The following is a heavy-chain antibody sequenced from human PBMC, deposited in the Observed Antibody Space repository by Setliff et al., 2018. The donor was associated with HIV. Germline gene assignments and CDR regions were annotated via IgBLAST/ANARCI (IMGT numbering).Heavy chain of an antibody. CDR3: AREERYYDGKGALDY. D-gene: IGHD3-22*01. V-gene: IGHV1-69*10. J-gene: IGHJ4*02. CDR2: LISMFKIP. Sequence: SVKVSCKTSGGTFRSQAISWVRQAPGQGLEWMGGLISMFKIPQIAQKFQGRVTMTRDTSITTAYMELSRLISDDTAVYYCAREERYYDGKGALDYWGQGTLVTVSS. CDR1: GGTFRSQA.